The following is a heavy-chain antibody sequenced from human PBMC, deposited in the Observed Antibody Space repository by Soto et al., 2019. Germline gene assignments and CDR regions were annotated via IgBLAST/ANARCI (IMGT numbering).Heavy chain of an antibody. J-gene: IGHJ4*02. CDR3: ARDLGYYDSSGYFDY. D-gene: IGHD3-22*01. CDR1: GFTFSDYY. CDR2: ISSSDSII. Sequence: QVQLVESGGGLVKPGGSLRLSCAASGFTFSDYYMSWIRQAPGKGLEWISYISSSDSIIYYADSVKGRFTISRDNAKNSLYMQMNSLRAEDTAVYYCARDLGYYDSSGYFDYWGQGTLVTVSS. V-gene: IGHV3-11*01.